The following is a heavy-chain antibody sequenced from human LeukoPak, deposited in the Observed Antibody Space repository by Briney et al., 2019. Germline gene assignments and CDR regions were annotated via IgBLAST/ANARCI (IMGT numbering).Heavy chain of an antibody. CDR3: ARDSGILWFGESDY. Sequence: ASVTVSCKASGYTFTNYAIHWVGQAPGQRLEWMGWINAGNGNTKYSQKFQSRVTITRDTSATTAYMELSSLRSEDTAVYYCARDSGILWFGESDYWGQGTLVTVSS. CDR2: INAGNGNT. J-gene: IGHJ4*02. D-gene: IGHD3-10*01. CDR1: GYTFTNYA. V-gene: IGHV1-3*01.